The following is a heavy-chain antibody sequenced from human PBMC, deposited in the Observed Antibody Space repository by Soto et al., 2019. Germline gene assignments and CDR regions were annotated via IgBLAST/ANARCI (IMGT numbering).Heavy chain of an antibody. CDR3: ARESVTAGENNYFDP. CDR1: GGTVASSHW. J-gene: IGHJ5*02. D-gene: IGHD2-21*02. V-gene: IGHV4-4*02. Sequence: SSETLSLTCGVSGGTVASSHWWSWVRQSPGRGLGWIGNVYHTGDTNFNPSLQSRVTFSVDKSNNQFSLRLTTVTAEDTAVYYFARESVTAGENNYFDPWGPGTLVNVSS. CDR2: VYHTGDT.